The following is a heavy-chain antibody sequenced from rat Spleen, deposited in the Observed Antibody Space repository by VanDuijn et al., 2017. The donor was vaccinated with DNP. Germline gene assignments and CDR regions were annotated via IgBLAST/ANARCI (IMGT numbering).Heavy chain of an antibody. D-gene: IGHD1-7*01. V-gene: IGHV5-58*01. CDR1: GFTFSSYW. CDR3: AKVRTTGIAPFGN. J-gene: IGHJ2*01. Sequence: EVQLVETGGGLVQPGRSLKLSCVASGFTFSSYWMYWIRQAPGKGLEWVASIKTDGGSTYYPDSVKGRFTISRDNAENTVYLQMNSLRSEDTATYYCAKVRTTGIAPFGNWGQGVMVTVSS. CDR2: IKTDGGST.